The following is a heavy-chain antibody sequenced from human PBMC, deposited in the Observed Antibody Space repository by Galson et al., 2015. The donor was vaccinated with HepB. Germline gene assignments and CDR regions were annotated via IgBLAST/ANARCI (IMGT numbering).Heavy chain of an antibody. Sequence: SLRLSCAASGFTFEDYAMHWVRQVPGKGLEWVSGISWNSDFTGYADSVRGRFTISRDNARYSLYLQMNSLRTEDTALYYCAQDLPYYYGSGSYFVGMDVWGQGTTVTVSS. CDR2: ISWNSDFT. CDR3: AQDLPYYYGSGSYFVGMDV. CDR1: GFTFEDYA. D-gene: IGHD3-10*01. V-gene: IGHV3-9*01. J-gene: IGHJ6*02.